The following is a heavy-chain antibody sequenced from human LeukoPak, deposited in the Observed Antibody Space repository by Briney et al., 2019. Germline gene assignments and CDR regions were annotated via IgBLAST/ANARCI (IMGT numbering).Heavy chain of an antibody. V-gene: IGHV2-5*01. CDR2: IYWNDDK. Sequence: KESGPTLVKPTQTLTLTCTFSGFSLSTSGVGVGWIRQPPGKALEWLALIYWNDDKRYSPSLNSRLTITKDTSKNQTVVTMTNTNSRKRRLTITKDTSKTQVVLTMTNMDPVDTATYYCAHRLDLPLEAYYDFWSGYYAAFDYWGQGTLVTVSS. J-gene: IGHJ4*02. CDR3: KDTSKTQVVLTMTNMDPVDTATYYCAHRLDLPLEAYYDFWSGYYAAFDY. D-gene: IGHD5-18*01. CDR1: GFSLSTSGVG.